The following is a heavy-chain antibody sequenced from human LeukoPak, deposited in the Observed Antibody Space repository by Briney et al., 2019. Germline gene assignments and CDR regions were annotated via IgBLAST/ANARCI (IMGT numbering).Heavy chain of an antibody. Sequence: GGSLGLSCAASGFTFRSYRMNWVRQAPGKGLEWVASIKQGESERYYVDSVNGRFTISRDNAKNSLYLQMNSLRAEDTAVYYCARGDNSAFDIWGQGAMVTVSS. CDR1: GFTFRSYR. V-gene: IGHV3-7*04. CDR3: ARGDNSAFDI. CDR2: IKQGESER. D-gene: IGHD3-22*01. J-gene: IGHJ3*02.